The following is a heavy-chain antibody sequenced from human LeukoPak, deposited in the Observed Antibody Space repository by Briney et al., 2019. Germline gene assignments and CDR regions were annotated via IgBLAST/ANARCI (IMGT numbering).Heavy chain of an antibody. CDR3: ARDGHYYYYMDV. J-gene: IGHJ6*03. CDR2: ISSSSSYI. V-gene: IGHV3-21*01. Sequence: GGSLRLPCAASGFTFSSYSMNWVRQAPGKGLEWVSSISSSSSYIYYADSVKGRFTISRDNAKNSLYLQMNSLRAEDTAVYYCARDGHYYYYMDVWGKGTTVTISS. CDR1: GFTFSSYS.